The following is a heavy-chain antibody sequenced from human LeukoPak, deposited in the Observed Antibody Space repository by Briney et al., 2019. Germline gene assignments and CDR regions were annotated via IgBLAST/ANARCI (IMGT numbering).Heavy chain of an antibody. CDR1: GGSFSGYY. CDR2: INHSGST. CDR3: ARRHGSGSYYKAAFDY. D-gene: IGHD3-10*01. Sequence: SETLSLTCAVYGGSFSGYYWSWIRQPPGKGLEWIGEINHSGSTNYNPSPKSRVTISVDTSKNQFSLKLSSVTAADTAVYYCARRHGSGSYYKAAFDYWGQGTLVTVSS. J-gene: IGHJ4*02. V-gene: IGHV4-34*01.